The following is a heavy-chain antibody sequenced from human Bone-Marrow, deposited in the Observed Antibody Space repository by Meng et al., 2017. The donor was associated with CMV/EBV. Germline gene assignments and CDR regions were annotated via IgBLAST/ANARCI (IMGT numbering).Heavy chain of an antibody. V-gene: IGHV2-26*01. CDR2: IFSNDEK. CDR1: GFSLSNARMG. CDR3: ARIPLVPGIWYYYGLDV. Sequence: SGPTLVKPTETLTLTCTVSGFSLSNARMGVSWIRQPPGKALEWLAHIFSNDEKSYSRSLKSRLTISKDTSKSQVVLTMTNMDPVDTATYYCARIPLVPGIWYYYGLDVWGQGTTVTVSS. D-gene: IGHD1-14*01. J-gene: IGHJ6*02.